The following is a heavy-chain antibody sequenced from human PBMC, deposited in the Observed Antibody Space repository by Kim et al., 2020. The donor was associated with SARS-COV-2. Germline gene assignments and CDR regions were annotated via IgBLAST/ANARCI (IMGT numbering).Heavy chain of an antibody. D-gene: IGHD2-21*02. J-gene: IGHJ6*01. V-gene: IGHV3-30*04. CDR2: ISYDGSNK. Sequence: GGSLRLSCAASGFTFSSYAMHWVRQAPGKGLEWVAVISYDGSNKYYADSVKGRFTISRDNSKNTLYLQMNSLRAEDTAVYYCARDWEYCGGDCPWYYYYG. CDR3: ARDWEYCGGDCPWYYYYG. CDR1: GFTFSSYA.